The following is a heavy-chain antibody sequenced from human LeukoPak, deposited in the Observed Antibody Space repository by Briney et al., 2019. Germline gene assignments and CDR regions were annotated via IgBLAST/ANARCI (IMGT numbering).Heavy chain of an antibody. V-gene: IGHV4-59*01. D-gene: IGHD5-24*01. CDR2: IYYSGGT. J-gene: IGHJ4*02. Sequence: PSETLSLTCTVSGGSISSYYWSWIRQPPGKGLEWIGYIYYSGGTNYTPSLKSRVTISVDTSKNHFSLRLSPVTAADTAVYYCARGDDYNVSYFDYWGQGTLVTVSS. CDR3: ARGDDYNVSYFDY. CDR1: GGSISSYY.